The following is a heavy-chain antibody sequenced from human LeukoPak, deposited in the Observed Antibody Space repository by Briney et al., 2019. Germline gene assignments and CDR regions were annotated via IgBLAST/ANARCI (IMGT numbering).Heavy chain of an antibody. J-gene: IGHJ4*02. CDR3: ARESADDSSGYLQY. CDR2: IWYDGSNK. V-gene: IGHV3-33*01. CDR1: GFTFSSYG. D-gene: IGHD3-22*01. Sequence: GGSLRLSCAASGFTFSSYGMHWVRQAPGKGLEWVAVIWYDGSNKYYADSVKGRFTISRDNSKNTLYLQMNSLRAEDTAVYYCARESADDSSGYLQYWGQGTLVTVSS.